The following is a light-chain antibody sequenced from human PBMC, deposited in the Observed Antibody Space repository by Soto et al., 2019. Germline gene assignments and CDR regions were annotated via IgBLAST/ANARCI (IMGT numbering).Light chain of an antibody. V-gene: IGLV1-44*01. J-gene: IGLJ2*01. CDR3: AGWVDTLRARV. CDR2: SNV. CDR1: NSNIGRND. Sequence: QSVLAQPPSASGTPVQRVTISCSGSNSNIGRNDVTWYQQVPGPAPQCLIYSNVQRPSGAPDQIAGSRSGTSAPLAIRGLQSGGEAVYYCAGWVDTLRARVFGGGTHLTV.